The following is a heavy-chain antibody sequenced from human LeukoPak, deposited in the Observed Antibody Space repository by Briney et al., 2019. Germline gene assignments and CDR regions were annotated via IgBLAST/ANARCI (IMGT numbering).Heavy chain of an antibody. CDR1: GDRVSSNSAA. D-gene: IGHD3-9*01. V-gene: IGHV6-1*01. CDR3: QKTAYEILTGYSIEAFDI. CDR2: TSYRSKWYN. Sequence: SHSFSRSCAISGDRVSSNSAARNLIRQSPTPILKWPGRTSYRSKWYNDYAISVKSRITINQDTSKNQFSLQLNSVTPEDTVFFFKQKTAYEILTGYSIEAFDIWGQGTMVTVSS. J-gene: IGHJ3*02.